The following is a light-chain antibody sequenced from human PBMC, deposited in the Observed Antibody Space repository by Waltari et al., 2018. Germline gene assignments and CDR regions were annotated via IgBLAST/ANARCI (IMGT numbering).Light chain of an antibody. V-gene: IGKV3-15*01. CDR1: QSVSSN. CDR3: QQYNNCPPLT. Sequence: EIVMTQSPATLSVSPGERATLSCRASQSVSSNLAWYQQKPGQAPRLLIYGASTRATGIPARCSGSGSGTEFTLTISSLQSEDFAVYYCQQYNNCPPLTFGGGTKVEIK. J-gene: IGKJ4*01. CDR2: GAS.